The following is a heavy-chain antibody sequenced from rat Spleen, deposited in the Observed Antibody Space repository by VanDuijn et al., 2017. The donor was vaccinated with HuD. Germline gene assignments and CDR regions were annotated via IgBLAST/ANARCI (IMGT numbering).Heavy chain of an antibody. CDR2: ISSGGGGT. CDR1: GFTFNNCD. Sequence: EVQLVESDGGLVQPGRSLKLSCAASGFTFNNCDMAWVRQSPKKGLEWVASISSGGGGTYYPDSVKGRFTISRDNAKSTLYLQMDSLRSEDTASYYCARQDTSGYSNWFAYWGQGTLVTVSS. D-gene: IGHD4-3*01. J-gene: IGHJ3*01. CDR3: ARQDTSGYSNWFAY. V-gene: IGHV5S23*01.